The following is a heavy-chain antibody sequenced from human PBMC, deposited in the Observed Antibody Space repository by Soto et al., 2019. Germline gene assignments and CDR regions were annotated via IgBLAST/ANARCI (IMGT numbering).Heavy chain of an antibody. Sequence: SETLSLTCTVSGGSISSSSYYWGWIRQPPGKGLEWIGSIYYSGSTYYNPSLKSRVTISVDTSKNQFSLKLSSVTAADTAVYYCARHPLRWLQLNWFDPWGQGTLVTVSS. CDR3: ARHPLRWLQLNWFDP. CDR1: GGSISSSSYY. J-gene: IGHJ5*02. D-gene: IGHD5-12*01. CDR2: IYYSGST. V-gene: IGHV4-39*01.